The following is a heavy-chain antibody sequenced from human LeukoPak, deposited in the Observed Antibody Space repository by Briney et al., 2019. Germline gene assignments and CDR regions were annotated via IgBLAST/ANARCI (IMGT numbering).Heavy chain of an antibody. Sequence: ASVKVSCKAFGYTFTSNYMHWVRQAPGQGPEWMGVISPSGGSTTYAQKFQGRVTMTEDTSTDTAYMELSSLRSEDTAVYYCATDYLTAPWGQGTLVTVSS. CDR3: ATDYLTAP. J-gene: IGHJ5*02. CDR2: ISPSGGST. D-gene: IGHD3-16*02. CDR1: GYTFTSNY. V-gene: IGHV1-46*01.